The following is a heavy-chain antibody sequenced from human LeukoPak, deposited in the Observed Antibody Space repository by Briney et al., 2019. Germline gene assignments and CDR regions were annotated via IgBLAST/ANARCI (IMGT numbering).Heavy chain of an antibody. CDR2: IHPSGDST. J-gene: IGHJ5*02. CDR3: ARGSSAAPGQASWFDP. D-gene: IGHD2-2*01. V-gene: IGHV1-46*01. CDR1: GDTFTTYY. Sequence: ASVKVSCKASGDTFTTYYMHWVRQAPGQGLEGMGIIHPSGDSTNYAQKFQGRVTMTRDTSTSTVYMDQRSLRSEDTAVYYCARGSSAAPGQASWFDPWGQGTLVTVSS.